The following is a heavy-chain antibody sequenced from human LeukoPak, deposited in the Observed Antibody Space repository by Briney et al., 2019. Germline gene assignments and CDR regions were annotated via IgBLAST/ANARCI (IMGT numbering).Heavy chain of an antibody. CDR3: TRECCDWDVNFDY. Sequence: GGSLRLSCAASGFTFDDYAMHWVRQAPGKGLEWVGFIRNKASGGTTDYAASVKGRFTISRDDSKSIAYLQMNSLKTEDTAVYYCTRECCDWDVNFDYWAREPWSPSPQ. CDR1: GFTFDDYA. D-gene: IGHD2-21*02. V-gene: IGHV3-49*04. CDR2: IRNKASGGTT. J-gene: IGHJ4*02.